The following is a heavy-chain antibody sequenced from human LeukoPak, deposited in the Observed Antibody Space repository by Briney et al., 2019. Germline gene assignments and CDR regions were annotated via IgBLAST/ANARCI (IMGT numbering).Heavy chain of an antibody. Sequence: GGSLRLSCAASGFTFSSYAMHWVRQAPGKGLGWVAVISYDGSNKYYADSVKGRFTISRDNSKNTLYLQMNSLRAEDTAVYYCAREEPHLDYWGQGTLVTVSS. CDR3: AREEPHLDY. CDR2: ISYDGSNK. V-gene: IGHV3-30-3*01. D-gene: IGHD1-26*01. CDR1: GFTFSSYA. J-gene: IGHJ4*02.